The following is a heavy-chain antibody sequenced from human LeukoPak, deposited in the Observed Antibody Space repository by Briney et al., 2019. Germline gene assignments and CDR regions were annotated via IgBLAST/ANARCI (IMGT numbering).Heavy chain of an antibody. CDR1: GGSIDSRSYY. J-gene: IGHJ4*02. CDR2: IYHSGST. V-gene: IGHV4-39*01. D-gene: IGHD2-15*01. Sequence: SETLSLTCTVSGGSIDSRSYYWDWIRQAPGKGLEWIGIIYHSGSTEYNPSLKSRVAIFVDTSKNQFSLILHSVAAADTAVYYCARRSEFDNTHYHYFDYWGQGALVTVPS. CDR3: ARRSEFDNTHYHYFDY.